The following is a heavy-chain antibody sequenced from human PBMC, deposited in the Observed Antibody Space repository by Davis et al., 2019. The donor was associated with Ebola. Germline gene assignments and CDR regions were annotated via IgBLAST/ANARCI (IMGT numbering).Heavy chain of an antibody. CDR1: GFTFSSYA. Sequence: GESLKISCAASGFTFSSYAMSWVRQAPGKGLEWVSAISGSGGSTYYADSVKGRFTISRDNSKNTLYLQMNSLRAEDTAVYYCARAKYQLLSVSWFDPWGQGTLVTVSS. D-gene: IGHD2-2*01. CDR2: ISGSGGST. CDR3: ARAKYQLLSVSWFDP. J-gene: IGHJ5*02. V-gene: IGHV3-23*01.